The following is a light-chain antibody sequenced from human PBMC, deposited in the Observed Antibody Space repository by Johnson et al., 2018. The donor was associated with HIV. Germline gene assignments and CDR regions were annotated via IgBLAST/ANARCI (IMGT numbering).Light chain of an antibody. J-gene: IGLJ1*01. CDR3: ATWDSSLTTGGV. CDR1: SSNIGNNY. V-gene: IGLV1-51*02. CDR2: KNN. Sequence: QSVLTQPPSVSAAPGQKVTISCSGSSSNIGNNYVSWYQQLPGTAPKLLIYKNNKRPSGIPDRFSGSKSGTSATLGITGLQTGDEADYYCATWDSSLTTGGVFGTGTKVTVL.